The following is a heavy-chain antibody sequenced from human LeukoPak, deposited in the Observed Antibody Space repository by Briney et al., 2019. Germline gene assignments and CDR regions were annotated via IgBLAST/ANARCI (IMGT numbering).Heavy chain of an antibody. Sequence: SETLSLTCAVSGGSISSGGYSWSWIRQPPGKGLEWIGYIYYSGSTNYNPSLKSRVTISVDTSKNQFSLKLSSVTAADTAVYYCARSDVVLWENWFDPWGQGTLVTVSS. CDR2: IYYSGST. D-gene: IGHD3-10*01. CDR1: GGSISSGGYS. V-gene: IGHV4-61*08. CDR3: ARSDVVLWENWFDP. J-gene: IGHJ5*02.